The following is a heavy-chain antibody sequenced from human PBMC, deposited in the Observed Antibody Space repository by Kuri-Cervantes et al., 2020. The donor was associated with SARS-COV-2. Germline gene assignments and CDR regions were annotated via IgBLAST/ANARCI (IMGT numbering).Heavy chain of an antibody. V-gene: IGHV3-74*01. Sequence: GGSLRLSCAASGFTFSNAWMNWVRQAPGKGLVWVSRINPDGSYTNNADSVKGRFTLSRDNAKNMLFLQMNSLRAEDTAVYYCVRDGDHWNFDYWGQGNQVHGAS. CDR2: INPDGSYT. CDR3: VRDGDHWNFDY. D-gene: IGHD1-1*01. CDR1: GFTFSNAW. J-gene: IGHJ4*02.